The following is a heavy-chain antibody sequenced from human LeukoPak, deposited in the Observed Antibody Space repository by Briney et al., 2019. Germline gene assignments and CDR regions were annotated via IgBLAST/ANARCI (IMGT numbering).Heavy chain of an antibody. Sequence: SVQVSCKASGGTFSSYAISWVRQPAGQGLEWMGGIIPIFGTANYAQKFQGRVTITADESTSTAYMELSSLRSEDTTVYYCTRAELAYCGDDCYSFGDWGQGTLVTVSS. D-gene: IGHD2-21*01. J-gene: IGHJ4*02. CDR2: IIPIFGTA. CDR1: GGTFSSYA. CDR3: TRAELAYCGDDCYSFGD. V-gene: IGHV1-69*01.